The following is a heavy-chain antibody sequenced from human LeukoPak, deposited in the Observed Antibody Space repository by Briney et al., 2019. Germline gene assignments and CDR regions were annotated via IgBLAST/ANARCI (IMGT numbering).Heavy chain of an antibody. V-gene: IGHV4-59*08. Sequence: SETLSLTCTVSGGSISSYYWSWIRQPPGKGLEWIGYTYYSGSTNYNPSLKSRVTISVDTSKIQFSLKLSSVTAADTAVYYCARRHGVVTAVGAFDIWGQGTMVTVSS. CDR2: TYYSGST. D-gene: IGHD2-21*02. J-gene: IGHJ3*02. CDR1: GGSISSYY. CDR3: ARRHGVVTAVGAFDI.